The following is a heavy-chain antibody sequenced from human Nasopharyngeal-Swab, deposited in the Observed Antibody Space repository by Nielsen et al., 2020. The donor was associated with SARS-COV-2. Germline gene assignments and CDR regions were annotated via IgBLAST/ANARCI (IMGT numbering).Heavy chain of an antibody. CDR1: GGSISSYY. V-gene: IGHV4-59*13. Sequence: SETLSLTCTVSGGSISSYYWSWIRQPPGKGLEWIGYIYYSGSTNYNPSLKSRVTISVDTSKNQFSLKLSSVTAADTAAYYCARAPKRTIFGVVGWFDPWGQGTLVTVSS. CDR2: IYYSGST. D-gene: IGHD3-3*01. CDR3: ARAPKRTIFGVVGWFDP. J-gene: IGHJ5*02.